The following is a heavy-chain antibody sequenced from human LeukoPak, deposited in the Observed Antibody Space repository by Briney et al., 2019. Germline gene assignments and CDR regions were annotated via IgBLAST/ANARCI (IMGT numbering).Heavy chain of an antibody. J-gene: IGHJ4*02. CDR1: GCTFSSHW. CDR3: ATDRQPSRYLGLWS. D-gene: IGHD5-18*01. Sequence: GGALRLSCAGSGCTFSSHWMSWVRLAPGKGREGVAHIDLDGSEKYYVDSVKGRFTISRDNAKNSLYLQMNSLRAEDTAVYYCATDRQPSRYLGLWSWGQGTLVTVSS. V-gene: IGHV3-7*01. CDR2: IDLDGSEK.